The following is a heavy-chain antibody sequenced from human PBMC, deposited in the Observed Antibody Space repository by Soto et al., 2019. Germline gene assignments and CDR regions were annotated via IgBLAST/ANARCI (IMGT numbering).Heavy chain of an antibody. CDR1: GFSLSSTRVA. J-gene: IGHJ4*02. D-gene: IGHD6-19*01. Sequence: SGPTLVNPTQTLTLTCPFSGFSLSSTRVAVGWIRQPPGKALEWLALIYWDDDKRYSPFLKSRLTITKDTSKNQVVLTMTNMDPVDTATYYCAHSVVAGLGYYFDYWGQGTLVTVSS. CDR3: AHSVVAGLGYYFDY. CDR2: IYWDDDK. V-gene: IGHV2-5*02.